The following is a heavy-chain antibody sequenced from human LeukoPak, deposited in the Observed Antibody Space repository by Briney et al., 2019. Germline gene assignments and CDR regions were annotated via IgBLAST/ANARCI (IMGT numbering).Heavy chain of an antibody. J-gene: IGHJ6*03. Sequence: ASVKVSCKASGYTFTSYGISWVRQAPGQGLEWMGWISAYNGNTNYAQKLQGRVTMTTYTSTSTAYMELRSLRSDDTAVYYCARGREITMVRGVLCYYYYMDVWGKGTTVTVSS. V-gene: IGHV1-18*01. CDR1: GYTFTSYG. D-gene: IGHD3-10*01. CDR3: ARGREITMVRGVLCYYYYMDV. CDR2: ISAYNGNT.